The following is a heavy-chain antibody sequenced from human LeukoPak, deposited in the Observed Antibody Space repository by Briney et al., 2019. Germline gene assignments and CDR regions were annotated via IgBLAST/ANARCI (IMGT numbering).Heavy chain of an antibody. D-gene: IGHD3-22*01. CDR2: ISSSSSYI. J-gene: IGHJ6*03. V-gene: IGHV3-21*01. CDR1: GFTFSSYV. Sequence: GGSLRLSCSASGFTFSSYVMHWVRQAPGKGLEWVSSISSSSSYIYYADSVKGRFTISRDNAKNSLYLQMNSLRAEDTAVYYCAREHTGFSMIVVARRDYYYMDVWGKGTTVTVSS. CDR3: AREHTGFSMIVVARRDYYYMDV.